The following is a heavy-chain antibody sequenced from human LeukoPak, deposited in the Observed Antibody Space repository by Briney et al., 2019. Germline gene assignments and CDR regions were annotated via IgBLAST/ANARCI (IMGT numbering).Heavy chain of an antibody. D-gene: IGHD1-1*01. Sequence: GGSLRLSCAASGFTVSSNYMTWVRQAPGKGLEWVSVIHSGDNTYYADSVKGRFTISRDNSKNTFYLQMNSLRVEDTAVYYCASPTRDYWGQGTLVTVSS. CDR3: ASPTRDY. CDR1: GFTVSSNY. J-gene: IGHJ4*02. CDR2: IHSGDNT. V-gene: IGHV3-53*01.